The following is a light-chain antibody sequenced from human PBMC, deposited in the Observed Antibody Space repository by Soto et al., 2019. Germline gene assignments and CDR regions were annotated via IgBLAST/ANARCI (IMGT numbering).Light chain of an antibody. CDR3: SSYIPNNSTYV. V-gene: IGLV2-14*03. Sequence: QSALTQPASVSGSPGQSITISCTGTSSDVGGYNYVSWYQHHPGKAPKRMIHDVSNRPSGVSNRFSGSKSGNTASLTIFGLQAEDEADYYCSSYIPNNSTYVFGTGTKVTVL. J-gene: IGLJ1*01. CDR1: SSDVGGYNY. CDR2: DVS.